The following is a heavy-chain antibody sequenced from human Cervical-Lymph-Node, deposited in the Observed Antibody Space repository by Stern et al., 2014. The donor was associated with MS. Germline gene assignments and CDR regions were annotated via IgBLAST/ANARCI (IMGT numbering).Heavy chain of an antibody. CDR3: AGGSGSTPFDY. V-gene: IGHV1-69*15. Sequence: VQLVQSGTEVKKPGSSVKVSCRASGGTLSRYTLNWVRQAPRQGLEWMGRIIPILGTADYAKKFQGRVTVTADESTNTANMELRSLRSEDTAVYYCAGGSGSTPFDYWGQGTLVSVSS. CDR2: IIPILGTA. J-gene: IGHJ4*02. D-gene: IGHD5-12*01. CDR1: GGTLSRYT.